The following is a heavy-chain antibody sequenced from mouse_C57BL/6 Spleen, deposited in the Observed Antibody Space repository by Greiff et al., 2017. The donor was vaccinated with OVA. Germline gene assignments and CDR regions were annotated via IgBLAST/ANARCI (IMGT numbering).Heavy chain of an antibody. J-gene: IGHJ2*01. D-gene: IGHD3-3*01. Sequence: QVTLKVSGPGILQSSQTLSVTGWVEGGERRKGGRGGSGMRQPSGKGREWLAHFYWVDVKRYNPSLKSRLTISKDTSRNQVFLKITSVDTADTATYYCARRERDAYFDYWGQGTTLTVSS. CDR2: FYWVDVK. CDR1: GGERRKGGRG. V-gene: IGHV8-12*01. CDR3: ARRERDAYFDY.